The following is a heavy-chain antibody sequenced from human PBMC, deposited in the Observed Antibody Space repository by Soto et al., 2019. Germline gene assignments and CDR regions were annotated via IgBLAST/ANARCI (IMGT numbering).Heavy chain of an antibody. CDR1: GFTFSSYW. CDR3: ATDLTAIWWLPDY. V-gene: IGHV3-7*03. CDR2: IKQDGSEK. Sequence: EVQLVESGGGLVQPGGSLRLSCAASGFTFSSYWMTWVRQAPGKGLEWVANIKQDGSEKYYVDSVKGRFTISRDNAKNSLYLQMDSLRVEDSAVYYCATDLTAIWWLPDYWGQGTLVTVSS. J-gene: IGHJ4*02. D-gene: IGHD5-12*01.